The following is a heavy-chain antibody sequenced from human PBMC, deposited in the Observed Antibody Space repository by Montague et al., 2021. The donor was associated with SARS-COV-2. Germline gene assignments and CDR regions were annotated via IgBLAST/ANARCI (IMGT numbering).Heavy chain of an antibody. CDR1: GYSFTNYW. D-gene: IGHD3-10*01. V-gene: IGHV5-51*03. J-gene: IGHJ3*02. CDR2: IYPGDSDT. Sequence: QSGPEVKKPGESLKISCKGSGYSFTNYWIGWVRQMPGKGLEWMGIIYPGDSDTRYSPSFQGQVTISADKSISTAYLQWRSLKASDTAMYYCARPHYGSGSVVGGDRFDIWGQGTMVTVSS. CDR3: ARPHYGSGSVVGGDRFDI.